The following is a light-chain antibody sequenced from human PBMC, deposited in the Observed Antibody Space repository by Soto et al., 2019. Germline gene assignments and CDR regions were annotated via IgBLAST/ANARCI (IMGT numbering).Light chain of an antibody. CDR2: EVT. Sequence: QSALTQPASVSGSPGQSITISCTGTSSDVGGYNYVSWYQHSPGQAPKLVIYEVTNRPSGVSNRFSGSKSGNTASLTISGLQAEDEADYYCNSYTSGSTWVFGGGTKLTVL. V-gene: IGLV2-14*01. CDR1: SSDVGGYNY. J-gene: IGLJ3*02. CDR3: NSYTSGSTWV.